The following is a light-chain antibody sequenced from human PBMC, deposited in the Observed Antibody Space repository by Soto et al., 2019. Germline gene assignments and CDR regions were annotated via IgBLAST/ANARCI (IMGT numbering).Light chain of an antibody. V-gene: IGLV2-14*01. Sequence: QSALTQPASVSGSPGQSITISCTETSSDLGGHNYVSWYQQHPGKAPKLIIYDVNNRPSGLSNRFSGSKSGNTASLTISGLQAEDEADYYCSSSTTSSTLVFGGGTKLTVL. CDR1: SSDLGGHNY. CDR3: SSSTTSSTLV. J-gene: IGLJ3*02. CDR2: DVN.